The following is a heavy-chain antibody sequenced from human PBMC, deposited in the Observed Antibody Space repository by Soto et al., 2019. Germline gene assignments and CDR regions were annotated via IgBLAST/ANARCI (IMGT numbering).Heavy chain of an antibody. Sequence: EVQLVESGGGSVQPGGSLRLSCAASGITVSSNYMSWVRQAPGKGLEWVSVIYTSGSTYYPDSVKGRFTISRDNSKNTLYLQMNGLRAEDTAVYYCARMVGFCSSASCYSHFDYWGRGTLVTVSS. V-gene: IGHV3-66*01. CDR1: GITVSSNY. CDR2: IYTSGST. J-gene: IGHJ4*02. CDR3: ARMVGFCSSASCYSHFDY. D-gene: IGHD2-2*01.